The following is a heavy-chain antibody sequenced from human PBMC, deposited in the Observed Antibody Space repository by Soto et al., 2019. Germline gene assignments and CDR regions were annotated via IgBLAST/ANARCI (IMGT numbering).Heavy chain of an antibody. CDR2: ISGSGGST. Sequence: GGSLRLSCAASGFTFISYAMSWVRQAPGKGLEWVSAISGSGGSTYYADSVKGRFTISRDNSKNTLYLQMNSLRAEDTAVYYCATAPPGAWFEELSDYWGQGTLVTVSS. V-gene: IGHV3-23*01. D-gene: IGHD3-10*01. J-gene: IGHJ4*02. CDR3: ATAPPGAWFEELSDY. CDR1: GFTFISYA.